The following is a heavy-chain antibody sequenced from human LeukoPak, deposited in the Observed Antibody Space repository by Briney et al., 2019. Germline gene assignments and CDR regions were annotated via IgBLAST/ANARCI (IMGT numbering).Heavy chain of an antibody. V-gene: IGHV1-2*02. CDR2: INPNSCGT. CDR3: AREGRLIGARPGVDY. CDR1: GYTFTRYY. J-gene: IGHJ4*02. D-gene: IGHD6-6*01. Sequence: ASVKVSCKASGYTFTRYYMHLVRQAPGPGLEGMGWINPNSCGTNYAQKLQGRDTINRDTSISTAYVELSALSCDDRAVYYFAREGRLIGARPGVDYWGQGTLVTVSS.